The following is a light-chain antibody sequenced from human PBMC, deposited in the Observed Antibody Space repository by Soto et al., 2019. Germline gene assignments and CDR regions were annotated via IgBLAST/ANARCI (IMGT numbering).Light chain of an antibody. J-gene: IGKJ5*01. CDR2: GAS. CDR3: QQYGGSPIT. Sequence: IVLTQSPGTRSLSPGDRVTLSCRASQSVTTRLAWYQHKPGQAPTLLMSGASNRASGVPVRFSGSGSGTDFTLTITRLEPEDFALYYCQQYGGSPITFGLGTRLEIK. V-gene: IGKV3-20*01. CDR1: QSVTTR.